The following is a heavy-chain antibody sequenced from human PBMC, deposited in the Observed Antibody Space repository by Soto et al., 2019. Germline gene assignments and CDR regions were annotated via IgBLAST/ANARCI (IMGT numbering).Heavy chain of an antibody. V-gene: IGHV3-66*01. CDR2: MYSGGGT. J-gene: IGHJ6*04. CDR3: ASDPGVNWA. Sequence: EVQLVESGGGLVQPGGSLRLSCVASGFTVSNNYMTWVRQAPGKGLEWVSDMYSGGGTYYTDSVKARFTISGDSSTNTLYPQMANLRAEHTAVYYCASDPGVNWAWGKGTTVTVSS. D-gene: IGHD2-8*01. CDR1: GFTVSNNY.